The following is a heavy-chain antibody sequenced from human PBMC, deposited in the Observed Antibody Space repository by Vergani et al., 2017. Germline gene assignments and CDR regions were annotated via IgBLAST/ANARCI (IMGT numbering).Heavy chain of an antibody. CDR2: IDWVDDK. D-gene: IGHD5-18*01. J-gene: IGHJ4*02. Sequence: QVTLRESGPALVKPTQTLTLTCTFSGFSLSTSGMCVSWIRQHPGKALEWLARIDWVDDKYYSTSLKTRLTISKDTSKNQVVLTMTNMDPVDTATYYCARIGYSYSKAFDYWGQGTLVTVSS. V-gene: IGHV2-70*15. CDR3: ARIGYSYSKAFDY. CDR1: GFSLSTSGMC.